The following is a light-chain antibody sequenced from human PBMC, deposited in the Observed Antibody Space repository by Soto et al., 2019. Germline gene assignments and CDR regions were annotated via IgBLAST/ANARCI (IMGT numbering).Light chain of an antibody. V-gene: IGKV3-15*01. CDR3: QQYNNWPPKP. J-gene: IGKJ1*01. Sequence: EIVMTQSPATLSVSPGERATLSCRSSQSVSSNLAWYQQKPGQAPRLLIYGASTRATGIPARFSGSGSGTEFTITISSLESEDFAVYYCQQYNNWPPKPFGQGTKVDIK. CDR2: GAS. CDR1: QSVSSN.